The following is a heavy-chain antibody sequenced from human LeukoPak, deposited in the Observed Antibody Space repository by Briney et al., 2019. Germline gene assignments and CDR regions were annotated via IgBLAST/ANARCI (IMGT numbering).Heavy chain of an antibody. CDR2: INWNGGST. D-gene: IGHD2-2*01. V-gene: IGHV3-20*04. J-gene: IGHJ6*03. CDR1: GFTFDDYG. CDR3: ARAVGYCSSTSCYHYYYMDV. Sequence: GGSLRLSCAASGFTFDDYGMSWVRQAPGKGLEWVSGINWNGGSTGYADSVKGRFTISRDNAKNSLCLQMNSLRAEDTALCYCARAVGYCSSTSCYHYYYMDVWGKGTTVTVSS.